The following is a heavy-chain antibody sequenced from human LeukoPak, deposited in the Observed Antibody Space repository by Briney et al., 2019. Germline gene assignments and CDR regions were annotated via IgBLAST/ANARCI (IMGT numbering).Heavy chain of an antibody. CDR2: IKTDGSDK. Sequence: PGGSLRLSCVASGFSFSYYWMSWVRQAPERGLEWLASIKTDGSDKYYVESVRGRFTISRDNAKNSLYLQLNSLRADDTAVYYCARDQASQMGRDGIDYWGLGTLVTVSS. CDR1: GFSFSYYW. V-gene: IGHV3-7*03. D-gene: IGHD5-24*01. CDR3: ARDQASQMGRDGIDY. J-gene: IGHJ4*02.